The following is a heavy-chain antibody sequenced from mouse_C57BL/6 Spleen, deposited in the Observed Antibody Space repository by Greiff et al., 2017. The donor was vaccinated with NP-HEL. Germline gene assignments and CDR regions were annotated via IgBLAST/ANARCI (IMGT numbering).Heavy chain of an antibody. CDR3: VRQLGHWYFDV. J-gene: IGHJ1*03. Sequence: EVQLVESGGGLVQPKGSLKLSCAASGFSFNTYAMNWVRQAPGKGLEWVARIRSKSNNYATYYADSVKDRFTISRDDSESMLYLQMNNLKTEDTAMYYCVRQLGHWYFDVWGTGTTVTVSS. CDR2: IRSKSNNYAT. D-gene: IGHD4-1*01. CDR1: GFSFNTYA. V-gene: IGHV10-1*01.